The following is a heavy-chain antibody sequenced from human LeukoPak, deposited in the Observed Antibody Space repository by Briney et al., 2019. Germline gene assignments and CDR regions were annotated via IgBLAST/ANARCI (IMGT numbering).Heavy chain of an antibody. Sequence: GESLKISCKASGYSFTDYWIAWVRQMPGKGLEWMGRIDPSDSYTNYSPSFQGHVTISTDKSIFTAYLQWSSLKASDTAMYYCARLRDGSIDYWGQGTLVTVSS. CDR2: IDPSDSYT. CDR1: GYSFTDYW. J-gene: IGHJ4*02. CDR3: ARLRDGSIDY. V-gene: IGHV5-10-1*01.